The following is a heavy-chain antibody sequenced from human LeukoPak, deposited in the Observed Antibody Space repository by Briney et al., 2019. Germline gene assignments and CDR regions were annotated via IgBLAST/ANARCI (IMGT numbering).Heavy chain of an antibody. V-gene: IGHV3-30*18. Sequence: GGSLRLSCAASGFTFSSYGMHWVRQTPGKGLEWVAVISYDGSSKYYADSVKGRFTISRDNSKNTLYLQMNSLRAEDTAVYYCAKDSGDYGNYWGQGTLVTVSS. D-gene: IGHD4-17*01. CDR2: ISYDGSSK. CDR3: AKDSGDYGNY. J-gene: IGHJ4*02. CDR1: GFTFSSYG.